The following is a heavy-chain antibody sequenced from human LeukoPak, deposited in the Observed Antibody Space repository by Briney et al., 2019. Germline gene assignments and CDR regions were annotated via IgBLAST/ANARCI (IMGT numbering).Heavy chain of an antibody. D-gene: IGHD3-3*01. CDR2: ISGYNGNR. CDR1: DYTFVSFG. Sequence: GASVKVSCKASDYTFVSFGITWVRQAPGQGLEWMGWISGYNGNRKIAQKFQGRVTLTTDSSTSTAYMELMNLKSDDTAVYFCARVPTVFGVDPGQNHFDLWGQGTLVIVST. V-gene: IGHV1-18*01. J-gene: IGHJ4*02. CDR3: ARVPTVFGVDPGQNHFDL.